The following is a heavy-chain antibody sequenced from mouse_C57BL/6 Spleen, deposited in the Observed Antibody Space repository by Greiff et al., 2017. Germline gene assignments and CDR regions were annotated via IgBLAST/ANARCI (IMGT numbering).Heavy chain of an antibody. J-gene: IGHJ2*01. V-gene: IGHV5-6*01. CDR2: ISSGGSYT. CDR1: GFTFSSYG. CDR3: ARRTERFDY. Sequence: EVQLVESGGDLVKPGGSLKLSCAASGFTFSSYGMSWVRQTPDKRLEWVATISSGGSYTYYPDSVKGRFTISRDNAKNTLYMQRSSLKSEDTAMYYCARRTERFDYWGQGTTLTVSS.